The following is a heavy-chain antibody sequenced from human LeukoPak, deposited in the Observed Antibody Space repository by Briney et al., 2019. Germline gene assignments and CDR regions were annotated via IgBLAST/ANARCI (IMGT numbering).Heavy chain of an antibody. CDR3: ARNDYFGSGSYSG. D-gene: IGHD3-10*01. CDR2: INPNSGGT. J-gene: IGHJ4*02. Sequence: ASVKVSCKASRYTFNADYVHWVRQAPGQGLEWMGWINPNSGGTNYAQKFQGRVTMTRDTSISTAYMELSRLRSDDTAVYFCARNDYFGSGSYSGWGQGTLVTVSS. CDR1: RYTFNADY. V-gene: IGHV1-2*02.